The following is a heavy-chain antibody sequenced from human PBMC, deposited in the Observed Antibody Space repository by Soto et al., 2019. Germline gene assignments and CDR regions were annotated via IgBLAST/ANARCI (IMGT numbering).Heavy chain of an antibody. CDR1: GFTFSSYG. J-gene: IGHJ6*02. CDR2: IWYDGSNK. Sequence: GGSLRLSCAASGFTFSSYGMHWVRQAPGKGLEWVAVIWYDGSNKYYADSVKGRFTISRDNSKNTLYLQMNSLRAEDTAVYYCAKGLTMVRGIGTMDVWGQGTTVTVSS. CDR3: AKGLTMVRGIGTMDV. V-gene: IGHV3-33*06. D-gene: IGHD3-10*01.